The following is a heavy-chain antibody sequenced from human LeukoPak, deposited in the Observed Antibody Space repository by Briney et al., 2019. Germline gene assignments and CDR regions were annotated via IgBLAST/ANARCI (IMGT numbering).Heavy chain of an antibody. Sequence: GGSLRLSCEASGTRVSDNYMYWVRQAPGKGLEWVSLIHSGGSTYYADSVKGRFTISRDNSKNTLYLEMSSLRVDDAAIYYCARSVWGSYHFDYWGQGTRVTVSP. CDR3: ARSVWGSYHFDY. V-gene: IGHV3-53*01. J-gene: IGHJ4*02. CDR1: GTRVSDNY. D-gene: IGHD3-16*01. CDR2: IHSGGST.